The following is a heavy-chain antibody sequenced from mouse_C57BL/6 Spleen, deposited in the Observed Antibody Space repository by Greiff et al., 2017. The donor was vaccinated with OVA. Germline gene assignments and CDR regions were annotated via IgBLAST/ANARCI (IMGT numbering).Heavy chain of an antibody. CDR3: ALYYGYDDWFAY. D-gene: IGHD2-2*01. J-gene: IGHJ3*01. CDR1: GYTFTSYW. CDR2: IHPNSGST. V-gene: IGHV1-64*01. Sequence: QVQLKQPGAELVKPGASVKLSCKASGYTFTSYWMHWVKQRPGQGLEWIGMIHPNSGSTNYNEKFKSKATLTVDKSSSTAYMQLSSLTSEDSAVYYCALYYGYDDWFAYWGQGTLVTVSA.